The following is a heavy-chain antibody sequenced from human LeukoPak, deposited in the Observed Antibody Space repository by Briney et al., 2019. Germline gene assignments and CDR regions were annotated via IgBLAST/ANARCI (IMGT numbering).Heavy chain of an antibody. CDR2: MNPNSGNT. J-gene: IGHJ6*02. V-gene: IGHV1-8*01. CDR3: AREPGSVTVLRFLEWSAHYYGMDV. Sequence: ASVKVSCKASGYTFTSYDINWVRQATGQGLEWMGWMNPNSGNTGYAQKFQGRVTMTRNTSISTAYMELSGLRSEDTAVYYCAREPGSVTVLRFLEWSAHYYGMDVWGQGTTVTVSS. CDR1: GYTFTSYD. D-gene: IGHD3-3*01.